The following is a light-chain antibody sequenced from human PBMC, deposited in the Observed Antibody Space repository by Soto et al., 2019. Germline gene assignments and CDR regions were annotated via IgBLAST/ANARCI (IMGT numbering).Light chain of an antibody. CDR1: QSVSSN. CDR3: QQYNNWPRT. J-gene: IGKJ1*01. CDR2: GAS. Sequence: EIGMTQSPATLSVSPGERATLSCSASQSVSSNLAWYQQKPGQAPRLLIYGASTRATGIPARFSGSGSGTEFTLTISSLQSEDFAVYYCQQYNNWPRTFGQGTQVEIK. V-gene: IGKV3-15*01.